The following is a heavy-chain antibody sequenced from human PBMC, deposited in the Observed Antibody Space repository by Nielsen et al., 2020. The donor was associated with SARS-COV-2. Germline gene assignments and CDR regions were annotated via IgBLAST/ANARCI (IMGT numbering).Heavy chain of an antibody. Sequence: GGSLSLSCAASGFTFSSYAMHWVRQAPGKGLEWVAVISYDGSNKYYADSVKGRFTISRDNSKNTLYLQMNSLRAEDTAVYYCARGNGWGSYFDYWGQGTLVTVSS. J-gene: IGHJ4*02. CDR3: ARGNGWGSYFDY. V-gene: IGHV3-30-3*01. CDR2: ISYDGSNK. CDR1: GFTFSSYA. D-gene: IGHD7-27*01.